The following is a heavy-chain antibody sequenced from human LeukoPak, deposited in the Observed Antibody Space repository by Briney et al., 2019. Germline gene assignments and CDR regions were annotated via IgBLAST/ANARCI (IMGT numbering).Heavy chain of an antibody. V-gene: IGHV3-48*02. CDR1: GFIFSIFD. CDR2: ISGGGSTI. D-gene: IGHD1-26*01. Sequence: PGGSLRHSCAASGFIFSIFDMNWVRQAPGKGLEWVSFISGGGSTIYYADSVKGRFTISRDNAKNSLYLQMNSLRDDDTAVYYCARKLVGAAGAAFDIWGQGTMVTVSS. J-gene: IGHJ3*02. CDR3: ARKLVGAAGAAFDI.